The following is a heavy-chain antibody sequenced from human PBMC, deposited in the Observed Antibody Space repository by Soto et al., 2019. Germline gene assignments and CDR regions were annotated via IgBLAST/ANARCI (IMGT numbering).Heavy chain of an antibody. Sequence: SETLSLTCAVSGGSFSGYYWSWIRQPPGKGLEWIGEINHSGSTNYNPSLKSRVTISVDTSKNQFSLKLSSVTAADTAVYYCARASQITMIVVVRRLGHWFDPWGQGTLVTVSS. D-gene: IGHD3-22*01. CDR2: INHSGST. J-gene: IGHJ5*02. CDR1: GGSFSGYY. V-gene: IGHV4-34*01. CDR3: ARASQITMIVVVRRLGHWFDP.